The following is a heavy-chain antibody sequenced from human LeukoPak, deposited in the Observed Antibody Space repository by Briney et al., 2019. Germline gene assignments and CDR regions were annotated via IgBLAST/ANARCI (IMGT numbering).Heavy chain of an antibody. CDR2: IIPIFGTA. CDR3: IARQLHTNSDY. Sequence: SVKVSCKASGGTFSSYAISWVRQAPGQGLEWMGGIIPIFGTANYAQKFQGRVTITTDESTSTAYMELSSLRSEDTAVYYCIARQLHTNSDYWGQGTLVTVSS. CDR1: GGTFSSYA. J-gene: IGHJ4*02. D-gene: IGHD2-2*01. V-gene: IGHV1-69*05.